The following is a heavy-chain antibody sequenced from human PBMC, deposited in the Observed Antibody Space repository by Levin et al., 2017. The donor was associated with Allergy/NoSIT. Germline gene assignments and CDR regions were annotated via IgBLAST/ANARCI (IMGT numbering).Heavy chain of an antibody. Sequence: GGSLRLSCTSSEFTLTNAWMSWVRQAPGKGLEWVGRLKSKTAGGTTDYAAPVKGRFTISRDHSTNTLYLQMDSLKTEDTAVYYCATGPASTYYFDYWGQGTLVTVSS. CDR3: ATGPASTYYFDY. CDR1: EFTLTNAW. CDR2: LKSKTAGGTT. D-gene: IGHD2/OR15-2a*01. V-gene: IGHV3-15*01. J-gene: IGHJ4*02.